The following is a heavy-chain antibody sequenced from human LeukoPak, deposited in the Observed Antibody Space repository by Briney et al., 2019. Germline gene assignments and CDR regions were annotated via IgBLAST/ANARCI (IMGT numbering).Heavy chain of an antibody. Sequence: SETLSLTCAVYGGSFSGYYWSWIRQPPGKGLEWIGEINHSGSTNYNPSLKSRVTISVDTSKNQFSLKLSSVTAADTAVYYCAKGRRQLWGPDAFDIWGQGTRVTVSS. CDR3: AKGRRQLWGPDAFDI. CDR1: GGSFSGYY. CDR2: INHSGST. D-gene: IGHD5-18*01. V-gene: IGHV4-34*01. J-gene: IGHJ3*02.